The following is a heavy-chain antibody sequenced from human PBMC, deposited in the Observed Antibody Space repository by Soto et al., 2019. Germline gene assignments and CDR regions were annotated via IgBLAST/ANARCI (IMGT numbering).Heavy chain of an antibody. V-gene: IGHV3-33*01. CDR1: GFTFSSYG. D-gene: IGHD5-12*01. CDR2: IWYDGSNK. J-gene: IGHJ5*02. CDR3: ARDRIDGYNKNWFDP. Sequence: AGGCLRLSCAGSGFTFSSYGMHWVLQAPGKGLECVAVIWYDGSNKYYADSVKGRFTISRDNSKNALYLQMNSLRAEDTAVYYCARDRIDGYNKNWFDPWGQGTMVTVSS.